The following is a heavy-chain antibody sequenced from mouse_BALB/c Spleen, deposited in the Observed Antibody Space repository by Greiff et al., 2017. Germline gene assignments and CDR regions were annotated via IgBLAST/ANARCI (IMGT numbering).Heavy chain of an antibody. CDR2: ISSGSSTI. V-gene: IGHV5-17*02. CDR3: ARGLYYESY. D-gene: IGHD2-4*01. Sequence: EVQGVESGGGLVQPGGSRKLSCAASGFTFSSFGMHWVRQAPEKGLEWVAYISSGSSTIYYADTVKGRFTISRDNPKNTLFLQMTSLRSEDTAMYYCARGLYYESYWGQGTLVTVSA. CDR1: GFTFSSFG. J-gene: IGHJ3*01.